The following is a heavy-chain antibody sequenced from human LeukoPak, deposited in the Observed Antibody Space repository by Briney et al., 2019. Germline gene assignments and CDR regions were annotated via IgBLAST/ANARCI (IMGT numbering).Heavy chain of an antibody. CDR2: INHSGST. V-gene: IGHV4-34*01. J-gene: IGHJ4*02. CDR1: GGSFSGYY. CDR3: ARGYCSGTSCYLYPYYLDY. Sequence: SETLSLTCAVYGGSFSGYYWSWIRQPPGKGLEWIGEINHSGSTNYNPSLKSRVTISVDTSKNQFSLKLSSVTAADTAVYYCARGYCSGTSCYLYPYYLDYWGQGTLVTVSS. D-gene: IGHD2-2*01.